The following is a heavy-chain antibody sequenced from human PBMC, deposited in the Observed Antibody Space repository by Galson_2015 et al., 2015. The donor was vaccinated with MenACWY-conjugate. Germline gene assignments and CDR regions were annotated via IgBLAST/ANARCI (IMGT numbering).Heavy chain of an antibody. CDR3: AKDIYNYYPGD. CDR1: GFSFSSYA. V-gene: IGHV3-30*04. D-gene: IGHD3-22*01. Sequence: SLRLSCAASGFSFSSYAMHWVRQAPGKGLEWVAVISYDGSKKYYPDSVKGRFTISRDNSKNTLYLQMSSLRFGDTAVYYCAKDIYNYYPGDWGQGTLVTVSS. J-gene: IGHJ4*02. CDR2: ISYDGSKK.